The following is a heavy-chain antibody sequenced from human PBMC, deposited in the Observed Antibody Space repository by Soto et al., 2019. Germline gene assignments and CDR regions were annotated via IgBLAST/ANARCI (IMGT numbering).Heavy chain of an antibody. CDR1: GASISGSYYY. V-gene: IGHV4-39*01. J-gene: IGHJ4*02. CDR3: ATSQKGYNWNYFDH. CDR2: VFYTGFT. D-gene: IGHD1-20*01. Sequence: ETLSLACAVSGASISGSYYYWAWLRQSPGKGPEWIGSVFYTGFTSYNPSLESRVSVSVDTSKSQFSLKLSAVTAADTAVYYCATSQKGYNWNYFDHWGQGALVTVSS.